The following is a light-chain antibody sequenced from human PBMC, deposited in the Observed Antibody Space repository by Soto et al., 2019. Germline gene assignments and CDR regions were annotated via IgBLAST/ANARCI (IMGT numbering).Light chain of an antibody. V-gene: IGLV1-40*01. J-gene: IGLJ2*01. CDR1: KSNIGAGFD. Sequence: QSALTQPPSVSGAPGQRVTISCIGNKSNIGAGFDVHWYHQIPGTTPRLLIYGSTDRPSGVPDRFSGYKSGTSASLVITGLQAEDEADYYCQSFDSRLSGLVFGGGTQLTVL. CDR2: GST. CDR3: QSFDSRLSGLV.